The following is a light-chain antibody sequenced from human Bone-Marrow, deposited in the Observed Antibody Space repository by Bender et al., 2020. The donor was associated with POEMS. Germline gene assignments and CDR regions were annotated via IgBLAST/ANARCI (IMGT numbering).Light chain of an antibody. CDR3: CSYAGSRPLV. CDR1: RSDVGRYNF. V-gene: IGLV2-23*02. J-gene: IGLJ1*01. CDR2: DVS. Sequence: QSALTQPRSVSGSPGQSVTISCTGTRSDVGRYNFVSWYQQHPGKAPKVLIYDVSERPSGVSNRFSGSKSGNTASLTISGLQAEDEADYYCCSYAGSRPLVFGTGTKVTVL.